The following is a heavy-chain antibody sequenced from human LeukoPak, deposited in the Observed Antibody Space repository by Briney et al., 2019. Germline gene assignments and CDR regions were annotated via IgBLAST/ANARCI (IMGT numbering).Heavy chain of an antibody. D-gene: IGHD6-19*01. V-gene: IGHV3-23*01. CDR2: ISGSGDST. Sequence: PGGSLRLSCAASGFTFGSYAMTWVRQAPGKGLEWVSGISGSGDSTYYADSVKGRFTISRDNSKKTLYLQMNSLRAEDTAVYYCAKEPRYSSSNHYYYYMDVWGKGTTVTVPS. J-gene: IGHJ6*03. CDR1: GFTFGSYA. CDR3: AKEPRYSSSNHYYYYMDV.